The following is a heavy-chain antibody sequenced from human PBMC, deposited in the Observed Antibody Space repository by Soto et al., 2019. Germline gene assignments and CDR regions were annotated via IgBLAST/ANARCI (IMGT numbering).Heavy chain of an antibody. CDR3: VKGHSDSYYYFDY. CDR1: GFTFSGSA. D-gene: IGHD3-22*01. J-gene: IGHJ4*02. V-gene: IGHV3-73*01. CDR2: IRSQANSYAT. Sequence: PGGSLRLSCAASGFTFSGSAIHWVRQASGKGLEWVGRIRSQANSYATAYAASVKGRFTFSRDDSKNTAYLQMNSPRVEDTAVYYCVKGHSDSYYYFDYWGQGTLVTVSS.